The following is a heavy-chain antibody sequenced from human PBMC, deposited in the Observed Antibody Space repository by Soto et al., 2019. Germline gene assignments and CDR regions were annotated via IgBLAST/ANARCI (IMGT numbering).Heavy chain of an antibody. Sequence: QVQLQESGPGLVKPSGTLSLTCTISGGSISTDYWWSWVRQPPGKGLEWIGETHHSRGTNYSPSLKSRVTIAVDDSTNRCSLRLSSVTAADTAIYYCARQCPAYCLSSWGQGTLVTVSS. CDR2: THHSRGT. CDR3: ARQCPAYCLSS. J-gene: IGHJ5*02. CDR1: GGSISTDYW. D-gene: IGHD2-21*01. V-gene: IGHV4-4*02.